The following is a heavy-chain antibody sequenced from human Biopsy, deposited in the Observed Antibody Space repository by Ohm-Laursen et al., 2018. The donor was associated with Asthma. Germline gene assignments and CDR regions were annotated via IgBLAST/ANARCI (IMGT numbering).Heavy chain of an antibody. D-gene: IGHD3-10*01. V-gene: IGHV1-18*01. CDR2: ISVYNGNT. J-gene: IGHJ6*02. CDR3: ARAVDYSHYYGIDV. Sequence: ATVKISCKPSGYTFNSAGITWVRQAPGQGLEWMGWISVYNGNTKVAQKLQDRVTIITDTSTSTAYMELRSLRFDDTAVYFCARAVDYSHYYGIDVWGQGTTVTVS. CDR1: GYTFNSAG.